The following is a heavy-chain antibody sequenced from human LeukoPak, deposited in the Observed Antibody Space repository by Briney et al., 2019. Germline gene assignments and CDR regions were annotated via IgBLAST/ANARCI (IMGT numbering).Heavy chain of an antibody. D-gene: IGHD1-1*01. J-gene: IGHJ5*01. CDR1: GFTFSSYA. Sequence: PGGSLRLSCAASGFTFSSYAMSWVRQAPGKGLEWVSAISGSGGSTYYADSVKGRFTISRDNSKNTLYLQMNSLRAEDTAVYYCAKEEGDAFFSGTAGFDSWGQGTVVIVSS. CDR2: ISGSGGST. V-gene: IGHV3-23*01. CDR3: AKEEGDAFFSGTAGFDS.